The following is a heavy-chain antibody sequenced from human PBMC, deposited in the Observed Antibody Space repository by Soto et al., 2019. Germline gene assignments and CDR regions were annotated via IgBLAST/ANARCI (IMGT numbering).Heavy chain of an antibody. CDR3: ARAGGIAVPGSHLDY. CDR1: GFTFSSYA. CDR2: ISGSGGST. Sequence: EVQLLESGGGSGQPGGSLRLSCATSGFTFSSYAMNWVRQAPGKGLEWVSAISGSGGSTNYADSVEGRFTISRDNSKNTLYLQMSSVRAEDTAVYYCARAGGIAVPGSHLDYWGQGTLVTVSS. V-gene: IGHV3-23*01. J-gene: IGHJ4*02. D-gene: IGHD6-19*01.